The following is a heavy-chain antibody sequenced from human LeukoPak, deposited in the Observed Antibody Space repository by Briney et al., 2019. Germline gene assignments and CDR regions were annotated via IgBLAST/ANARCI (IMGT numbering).Heavy chain of an antibody. CDR2: MNPNSGNT. V-gene: IGHV1-8*03. CDR3: ARGQRIAARPAQLTY. J-gene: IGHJ4*02. CDR1: GYTFTSYD. D-gene: IGHD6-6*01. Sequence: GASVKVSCKASGYTFTSYDINWVRQATGQGLEWMGWMNPNSGNTGYAQKFQGRVTITRNTSISTAYMELSSLGSEDTAVYYCARGQRIAARPAQLTYWGQGTLVTVSS.